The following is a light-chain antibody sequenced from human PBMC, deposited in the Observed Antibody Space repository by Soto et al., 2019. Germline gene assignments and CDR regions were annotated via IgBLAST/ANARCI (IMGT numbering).Light chain of an antibody. J-gene: IGKJ1*01. Sequence: EIVLTQSPATLSLSPGERATLSCRASQSISIYLAWYQQKPGQAPRLLIYDASTRATGTPARISGSGSGTEFTLTISSLQSEDFAIYYCQQYNNWRTFGQGTKVDI. CDR3: QQYNNWRT. V-gene: IGKV3-15*01. CDR2: DAS. CDR1: QSISIY.